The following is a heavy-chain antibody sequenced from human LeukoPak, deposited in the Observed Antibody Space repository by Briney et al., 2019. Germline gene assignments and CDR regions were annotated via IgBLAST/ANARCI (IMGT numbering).Heavy chain of an antibody. V-gene: IGHV4-34*01. J-gene: IGHJ4*02. CDR2: INHSGST. D-gene: IGHD3-10*01. CDR1: GGSFSGYY. CDR3: ARDMYYYGSGNYRFDY. Sequence: SETLSLTCAVYGGSFSGYYWSWIRQPPGKGLEWIGEINHSGSTNYNPSLKSRVTISVDTSKNQFSLKLSSVTAADTAVYYCARDMYYYGSGNYRFDYWGQGTLVTVSS.